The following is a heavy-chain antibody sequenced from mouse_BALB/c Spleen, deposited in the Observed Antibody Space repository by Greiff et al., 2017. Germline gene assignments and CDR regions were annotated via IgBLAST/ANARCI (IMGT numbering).Heavy chain of an antibody. J-gene: IGHJ3*01. D-gene: IGHD2-3*01. V-gene: IGHV3-2*02. CDR1: GYSITSDYA. CDR2: ISYSGST. Sequence: EVQLQQSGPGLVKPSQSLSLTCTVTGYSITSDYAWNWIRQFPGNKLEWMGYISYSGSTSYNPSLKSRISITRDTSKNQFFLQLNSVTTEDTATYYCANDGYYPFAYWGQGTLVTVSA. CDR3: ANDGYYPFAY.